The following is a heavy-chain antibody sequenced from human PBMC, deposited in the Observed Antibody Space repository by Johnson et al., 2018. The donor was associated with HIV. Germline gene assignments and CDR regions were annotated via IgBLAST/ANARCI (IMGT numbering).Heavy chain of an antibody. CDR3: AKETRDSRSAFDI. CDR1: GFTFSSYT. D-gene: IGHD4-11*01. CDR2: ISYDGSYQ. V-gene: IGHV3-30*04. J-gene: IGHJ3*02. Sequence: QVQLVESGGGVVQPGRSLRLSCVASGFTFSSYTMHWVRQAPGKGLAWVAVISYDGSYQYYADSVKGRFTISRDNSKSTLFLQMNSLRPEDTAVYYCAKETRDSRSAFDIWGQGTLVTVSS.